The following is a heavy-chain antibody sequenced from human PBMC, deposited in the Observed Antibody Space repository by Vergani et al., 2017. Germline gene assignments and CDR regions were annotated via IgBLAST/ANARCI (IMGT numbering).Heavy chain of an antibody. Sequence: QVQLQQWGAGLLKPSETLSLTCAVYGGSFSGYYWGWIRQPPGKGLEWIGEINHSGSTNYNPSLKSRVTISLETSKNQFSLKLSCVTAADTAVYYCARRQYSGSYTDRRRRNIFDYWGQGTLVTVSS. CDR3: ARRQYSGSYTDRRRRNIFDY. V-gene: IGHV4-34*01. J-gene: IGHJ4*02. CDR1: GGSFSGYY. D-gene: IGHD1-26*01. CDR2: INHSGST.